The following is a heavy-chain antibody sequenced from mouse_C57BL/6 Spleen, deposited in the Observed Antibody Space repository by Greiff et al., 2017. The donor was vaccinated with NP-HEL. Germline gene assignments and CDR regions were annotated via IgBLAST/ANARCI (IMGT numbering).Heavy chain of an antibody. CDR1: GYTFTDYN. J-gene: IGHJ2*01. D-gene: IGHD1-2*01. Sequence: EVQLQQSGPELVKPGASVKIPCKASGYTFTDYNMDWVKQSHGKSLEWIGDINPNNGGTIYNQKFKGKATLTVDKSSSTAYMELRGLTSEDTVVNYCASSLLRRGGFDYWGKGTTLTVSS. CDR3: ASSLLRRGGFDY. V-gene: IGHV1-18*01. CDR2: INPNNGGT.